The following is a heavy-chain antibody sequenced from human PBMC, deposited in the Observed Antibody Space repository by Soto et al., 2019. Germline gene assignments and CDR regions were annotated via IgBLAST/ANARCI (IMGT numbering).Heavy chain of an antibody. D-gene: IGHD6-19*01. V-gene: IGHV3-43*01. CDR3: AKDRAAVTGAYYYYAMDV. CDR2: ISWDGGKT. CDR1: GFTFDDYT. Sequence: PGGSLRLSCAASGFTFDDYTMHWVRQAPGKSLEWVSLISWDGGKTYYADSVKGRFTISRDNSKNSLHLQMNSLTTEDSASYYCAKDRAAVTGAYYYYAMDVWGQGTTVTVS. J-gene: IGHJ6*02.